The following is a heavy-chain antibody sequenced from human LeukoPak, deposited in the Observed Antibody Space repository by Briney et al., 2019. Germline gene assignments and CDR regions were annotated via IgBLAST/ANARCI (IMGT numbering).Heavy chain of an antibody. Sequence: GGSLRLSCAASGFTFSDYYMSWVRQAPGKGLEWVSYISSSGSTIYYADSVKGRFTISRDNAKNSLYLQMNSLRAEDTAVYYCATTLGLWFGDPVGYFDYWGQGTLVTVSS. J-gene: IGHJ4*02. CDR3: ATTLGLWFGDPVGYFDY. V-gene: IGHV3-11*01. CDR1: GFTFSDYY. CDR2: ISSSGSTI. D-gene: IGHD3-10*01.